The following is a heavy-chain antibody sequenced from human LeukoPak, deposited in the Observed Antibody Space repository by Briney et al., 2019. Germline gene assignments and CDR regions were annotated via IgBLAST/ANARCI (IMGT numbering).Heavy chain of an antibody. J-gene: IGHJ5*02. D-gene: IGHD2-2*01. CDR2: ISGSGGST. CDR3: ARVRSSTNWFDP. Sequence: GGSLRLSGAASGFTFSSYAMSWVRQAPGKGLEWVSAISGSGGSTYYADSVKGRFIISRDNSKNTLYLQMNSLRAEDTAVYYCARVRSSTNWFDPWGQGTLVTVSS. CDR1: GFTFSSYA. V-gene: IGHV3-23*01.